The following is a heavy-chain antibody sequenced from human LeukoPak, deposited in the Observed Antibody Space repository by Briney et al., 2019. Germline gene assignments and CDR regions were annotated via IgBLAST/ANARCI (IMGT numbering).Heavy chain of an antibody. V-gene: IGHV3-23*01. CDR2: ISGSGGNT. J-gene: IGHJ4*02. CDR3: ARAGALRPDY. Sequence: GGSLRLSCAASGFTFSNYAMNWVRQAPGKGLEWVSAISGSGGNTYYADSVKGRFTISRDNSKNTPFLQMYSLRAEDTAVYYCARAGALRPDYWGQGTLVTVSS. CDR1: GFTFSNYA.